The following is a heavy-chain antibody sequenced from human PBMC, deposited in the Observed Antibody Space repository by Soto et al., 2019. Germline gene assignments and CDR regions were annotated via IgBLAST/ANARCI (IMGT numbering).Heavy chain of an antibody. CDR3: ARDYGVAARGSDAFDI. J-gene: IGHJ3*02. CDR2: INACNGNT. Sequence: ASVKVSCKASGYTFTSYAMHWVRQAPGQRLEGMGWINACNGNTKYSQKFQGRVTITRDTSASTAYMELSRLRSEDTAVYYCARDYGVAARGSDAFDIWGPGTMVTVS. D-gene: IGHD6-6*01. V-gene: IGHV1-3*01. CDR1: GYTFTSYA.